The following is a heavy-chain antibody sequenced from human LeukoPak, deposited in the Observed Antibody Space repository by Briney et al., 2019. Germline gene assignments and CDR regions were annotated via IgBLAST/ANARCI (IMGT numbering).Heavy chain of an antibody. J-gene: IGHJ5*02. D-gene: IGHD3-3*01. CDR2: INPSGGST. Sequence: ASVKVSFKASVYTFTSYYMHWVRQAPGQGLEWMGIINPSGGSTSYAQKFQGRVTMTRDTSTSTVYMELSSLRSEDTAVYYCARERLRFLEWLFNTRNWFDPWGQGTLVTVSS. CDR1: VYTFTSYY. V-gene: IGHV1-46*01. CDR3: ARERLRFLEWLFNTRNWFDP.